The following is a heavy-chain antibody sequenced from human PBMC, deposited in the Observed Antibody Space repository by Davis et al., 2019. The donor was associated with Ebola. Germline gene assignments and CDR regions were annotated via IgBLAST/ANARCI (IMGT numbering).Heavy chain of an antibody. CDR2: IYYSGST. CDR1: GGSISSYY. V-gene: IGHV4-59*08. CDR3: ARQWQWGNWFDP. J-gene: IGHJ5*02. D-gene: IGHD6-19*01. Sequence: MPSETLSLTCTVSGGSISSYYWSWIRQPPGKGLEWIGYIYYSGSTYYNPSLKSRVTISVDTSKNQFSLKLSSVTAADTAVYYCARQWQWGNWFDPWGQGTLVTVSS.